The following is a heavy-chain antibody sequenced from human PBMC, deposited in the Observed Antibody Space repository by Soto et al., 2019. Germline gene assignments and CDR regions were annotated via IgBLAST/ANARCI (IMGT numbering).Heavy chain of an antibody. CDR1: GYTFTSYA. CDR2: INAGNGNT. D-gene: IGHD3-16*01. J-gene: IGHJ6*02. CDR3: AMVDNYVPPTPQDV. Sequence: ASVKVSCKASGYTFTSYAMHWVRQAPGQRLEWMGWINAGNGNTKYAQKFQGRVTITRDTSASTAYMELRSLRSDDTAVYYCAMVDNYVPPTPQDVWGQGTTVTVSS. V-gene: IGHV1-3*01.